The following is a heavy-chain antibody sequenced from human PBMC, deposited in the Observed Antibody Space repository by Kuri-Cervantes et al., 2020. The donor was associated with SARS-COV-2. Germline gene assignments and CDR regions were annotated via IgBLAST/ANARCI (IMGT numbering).Heavy chain of an antibody. CDR2: ISYHGRDT. Sequence: GESLKISCAASGITFNNYAMAWVRQAPGKGLEWVSVISYHGRDTYYADSVKGRFTISRDSSKDTLYLQMNSLRAEDTAINYCAKGFMATPPTKYYDPWGQGTLVTVSS. J-gene: IGHJ5*02. CDR3: AKGFMATPPTKYYDP. CDR1: GITFNNYA. V-gene: IGHV3-23*01. D-gene: IGHD4-23*01.